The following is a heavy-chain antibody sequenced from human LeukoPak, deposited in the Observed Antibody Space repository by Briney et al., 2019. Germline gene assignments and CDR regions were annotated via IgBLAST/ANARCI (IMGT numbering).Heavy chain of an antibody. J-gene: IGHJ4*02. CDR1: GGSVSSGNYY. V-gene: IGHV4-61*01. CDR3: ASHSSGAGAYYFDY. Sequence: SETLSLTCTVSGGSVSSGNYYWSWIRQPPGKGLEWIGYIHYSGSTNYSPSLKSRVTISVDTSKNQFSLKLRSVTAADTAVYYCASHSSGAGAYYFDYWGQGTLVTVSS. D-gene: IGHD6-19*01. CDR2: IHYSGST.